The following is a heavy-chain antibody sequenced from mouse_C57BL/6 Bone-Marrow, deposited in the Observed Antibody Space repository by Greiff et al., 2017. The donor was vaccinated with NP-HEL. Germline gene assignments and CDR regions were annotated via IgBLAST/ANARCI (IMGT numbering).Heavy chain of an antibody. J-gene: IGHJ4*01. CDR1: GFTFSDFY. Sequence: EVKLMESGGGLVQSGRSLRLSCATSGFTFSDFYMEWVRQAPGKGLEWIAASRNKANDYTTEYSASVKGRFIVSRDNSQSILYLQMDALRAEDTAIYYCARVDYGAMDYWGKGTSVTVAS. V-gene: IGHV7-1*01. CDR2: SRNKANDYTT. D-gene: IGHD2-4*01. CDR3: ARVDYGAMDY.